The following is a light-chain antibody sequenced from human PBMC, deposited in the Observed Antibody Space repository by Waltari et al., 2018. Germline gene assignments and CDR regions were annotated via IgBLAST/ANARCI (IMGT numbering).Light chain of an antibody. CDR3: QQYNNWPQT. CDR1: QSVSSN. Sequence: QSPATLSVSPGERATLSCRASQSVSSNLAWYQQKPGQAPRLLIYGASTRATGIPARFSGSGSGTEFTLTISSLQSEDFAVYYCQQYNNWPQTFGQGTKVEIK. V-gene: IGKV3-15*01. CDR2: GAS. J-gene: IGKJ1*01.